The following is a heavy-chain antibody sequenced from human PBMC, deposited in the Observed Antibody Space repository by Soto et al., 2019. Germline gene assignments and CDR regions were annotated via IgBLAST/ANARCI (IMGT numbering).Heavy chain of an antibody. Sequence: QVQLVESGGGVVQPGTSLRLSCAASGFTFRISVIHWVRQAPGKGLEWLAVIASDSSYKNCTGSVKGRFTISRDNSKSTLYLEMSSLRAEDTAVYYCAKEYTAHRHFDYWGLGTLVTVSP. CDR3: AKEYTAHRHFDY. CDR1: GFTFRISV. J-gene: IGHJ4*02. D-gene: IGHD5-18*01. CDR2: IASDSSYK. V-gene: IGHV3-30*18.